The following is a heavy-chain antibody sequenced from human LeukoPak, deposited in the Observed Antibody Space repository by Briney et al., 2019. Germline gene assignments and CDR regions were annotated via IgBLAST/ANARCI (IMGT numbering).Heavy chain of an antibody. Sequence: PSETLSLTCTVSGVSISSGSYYWRWIRQPAGKELEWIGHIYTSGTTNYNSSLKSRVTISVDTSKKQFSLKLSSVTAADTAVYYCARERTGIQLPKMDNYYMDVWGKGTTVTISS. CDR1: GVSISSGSYY. CDR2: IYTSGTT. V-gene: IGHV4-61*09. J-gene: IGHJ6*03. D-gene: IGHD5-18*01. CDR3: ARERTGIQLPKMDNYYMDV.